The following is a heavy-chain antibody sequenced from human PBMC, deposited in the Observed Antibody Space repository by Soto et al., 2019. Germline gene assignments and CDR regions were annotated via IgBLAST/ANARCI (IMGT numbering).Heavy chain of an antibody. CDR1: GHTFTSYY. CDR3: ARDIRGGYGSGRQPYYYGMDV. Sequence: ASVKVSCKASGHTFTSYYMHWVRQAPGQGLEWMGIINPSGGSTSYAQKFQGRVTMTRDTSTSTVYMDLSSLRSEDTAVYYCARDIRGGYGSGRQPYYYGMDVWGQGTTVTVSS. V-gene: IGHV1-46*01. CDR2: INPSGGST. J-gene: IGHJ6*02. D-gene: IGHD3-10*01.